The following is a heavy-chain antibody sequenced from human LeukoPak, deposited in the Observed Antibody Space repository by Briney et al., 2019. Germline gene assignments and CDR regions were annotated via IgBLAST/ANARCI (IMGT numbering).Heavy chain of an antibody. V-gene: IGHV4-61*02. CDR1: GGSISSGSYH. J-gene: IGHJ4*02. Sequence: SETLSLTCTVSGGSISSGSYHWSWIRQPAGKGLEWLGRIYTSGSTNYNPSLKSRVTILVDTSKNQFSLTLNSVTAADTAVYYCARDRCYASGNCYIAYWGQGTLVTVSS. CDR2: IYTSGST. D-gene: IGHD3-10*01. CDR3: ARDRCYASGNCYIAY.